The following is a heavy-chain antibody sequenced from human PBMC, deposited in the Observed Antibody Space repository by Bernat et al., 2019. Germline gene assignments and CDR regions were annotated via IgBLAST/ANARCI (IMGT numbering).Heavy chain of an antibody. J-gene: IGHJ4*02. V-gene: IGHV4-59*01. Sequence: QVQLQESGPGLVKPSETLSLTCTVSGGSISRYYWSWIRQPPGKGLEWIGYIYYSGSTNYNPSLKSRVTISVDTSKNQFSLKLSSVTAADTAVYYCVRERDYDYVWGSYRYFDYWGQGTLVTVSS. CDR3: VRERDYDYVWGSYRYFDY. CDR1: GGSISRYY. D-gene: IGHD3-16*02. CDR2: IYYSGST.